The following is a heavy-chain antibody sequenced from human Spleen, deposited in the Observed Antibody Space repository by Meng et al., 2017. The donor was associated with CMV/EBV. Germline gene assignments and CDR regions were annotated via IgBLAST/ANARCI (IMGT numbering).Heavy chain of an antibody. V-gene: IGHV3-30-3*01. CDR2: ISYDGSNK. CDR1: GFIFADNA. Sequence: GESLKISCAVSGFIFADNAMHWVRQAPGKGLEWVAVISYDGSNKYYADSVKGRFTISRDNSKNTLYLQMNSLRAEDTAVYYCARDGLVVIAIRDAFDIWGQGTMVTVSS. D-gene: IGHD2-21*01. CDR3: ARDGLVVIAIRDAFDI. J-gene: IGHJ3*02.